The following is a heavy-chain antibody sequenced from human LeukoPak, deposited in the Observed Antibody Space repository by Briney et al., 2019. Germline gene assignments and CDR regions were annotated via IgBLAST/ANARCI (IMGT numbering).Heavy chain of an antibody. J-gene: IGHJ4*02. V-gene: IGHV1-3*01. CDR1: GYTFTSYA. Sequence: ASVKVSCKASGYTFTSYAMHWVRQAPGQRLEWMGWINAGNGNTKYSQKFQGRVTITRDTSASTAYMELSSLRSEDTAVYYCARVYAGYCSGGSCYSDYFDYWGQGTLVTVCS. CDR2: INAGNGNT. CDR3: ARVYAGYCSGGSCYSDYFDY. D-gene: IGHD2-15*01.